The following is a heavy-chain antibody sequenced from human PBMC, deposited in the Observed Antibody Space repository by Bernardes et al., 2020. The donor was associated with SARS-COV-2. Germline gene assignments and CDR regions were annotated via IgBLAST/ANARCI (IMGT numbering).Heavy chain of an antibody. Sequence: GESLKISCQASGYRFISYWIGWVRQMPGKGLEWMGIIYPHDSDIRYNLSFQGQVTISADKSISTAYLQWSSLKASDTAMYYCVRSNSWDRFYFDYWGQGTLVSVAS. CDR3: VRSNSWDRFYFDY. CDR2: IYPHDSDI. V-gene: IGHV5-51*01. D-gene: IGHD1-26*01. CDR1: GYRFISYW. J-gene: IGHJ4*02.